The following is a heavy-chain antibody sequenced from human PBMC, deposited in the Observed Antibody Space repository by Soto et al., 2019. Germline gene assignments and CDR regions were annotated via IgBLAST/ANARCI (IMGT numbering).Heavy chain of an antibody. CDR3: AKSRVFIGXIVTLLDS. V-gene: IGHV3-23*01. CDR2: ISNNGDTA. CDR1: GFTFSSYA. J-gene: IGHJ4*02. D-gene: IGHD3-16*02. Sequence: GGSLRLSCATPGFTFSSYAMVWVRQAAEKGLEWVASISNNGDTAYYADSVKGRFTISRGNSENTLYLQMNGLRADDTALYFCAKSRVFIGXIVTLLDSXGQGT.